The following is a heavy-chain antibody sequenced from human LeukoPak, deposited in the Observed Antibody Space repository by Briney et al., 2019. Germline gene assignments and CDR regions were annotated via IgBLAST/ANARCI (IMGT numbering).Heavy chain of an antibody. CDR3: AISTGVDAFDI. D-gene: IGHD3-10*01. CDR2: INPNSGGT. Sequence: GASVKVSCKGSGDTFTGYYMHWVRQAPGQGLEWMGWINPNSGGTNYAQKFQGRVTMTRDTSISTAYMELSRLRSDDTAVYYCAISTGVDAFDIWGQGTMVTVSS. V-gene: IGHV1-2*02. CDR1: GDTFTGYY. J-gene: IGHJ3*02.